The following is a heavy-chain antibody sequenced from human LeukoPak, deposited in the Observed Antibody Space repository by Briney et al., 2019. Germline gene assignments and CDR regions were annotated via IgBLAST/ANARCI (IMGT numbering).Heavy chain of an antibody. CDR3: ARGLDFWSGYHFDY. D-gene: IGHD3-3*01. Sequence: ASVKASCKASGYTFTGYYMHWVRQAPGQGLEWMGWINPNSGGTNYAQKFQGRVTMTRDTSISTAYMELSRLGSDDTAMYYCARGLDFWSGYHFDYWGQGTLVTVSS. CDR1: GYTFTGYY. J-gene: IGHJ4*02. CDR2: INPNSGGT. V-gene: IGHV1-2*02.